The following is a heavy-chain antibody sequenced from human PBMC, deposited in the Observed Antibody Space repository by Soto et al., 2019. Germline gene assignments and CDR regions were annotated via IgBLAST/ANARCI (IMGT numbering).Heavy chain of an antibody. V-gene: IGHV3-23*01. CDR2: ISGSGGST. CDR3: RAYTYGQGVDY. J-gene: IGHJ4*02. CDR1: GFTFSSYA. D-gene: IGHD5-18*01. Sequence: GGALTLSCAASGFTFSSYAMSWVRQAPGKGLEWVSAISGSGGSTYYADSVKGRFTISRDDSKNTVYLQMNSLRAEDTAVYYCRAYTYGQGVDYWGQGTLVTVSS.